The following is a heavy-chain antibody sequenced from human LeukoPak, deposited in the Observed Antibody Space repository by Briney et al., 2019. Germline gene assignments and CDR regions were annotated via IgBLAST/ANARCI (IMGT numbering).Heavy chain of an antibody. CDR1: GGSISSYY. CDR2: IYYSGST. Sequence: SETLSLTCTVSGGSISSYYWSWIRQPPGKGREWIGYIYYSGSTNYNPSLKSRVTISVDTSKNQFSLKLSSVTAADTAVYYCARGRYDILTGYYFYFFDYWGQGTLVTVSS. V-gene: IGHV4-59*01. J-gene: IGHJ4*02. CDR3: ARGRYDILTGYYFYFFDY. D-gene: IGHD3-9*01.